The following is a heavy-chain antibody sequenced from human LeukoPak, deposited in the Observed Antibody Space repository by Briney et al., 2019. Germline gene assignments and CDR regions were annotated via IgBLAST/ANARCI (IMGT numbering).Heavy chain of an antibody. D-gene: IGHD2-8*01. J-gene: IGHJ5*02. Sequence: PGGSLRLSCTVSGFTVSSNSMSWVRQAPGKGLEWVSFIYSDNTHYSDSVKGRFTISRDNSKNTLYLQMNSLRADDTAVYYCARVGTSSLRDWFDPWGQGTLVTVSS. CDR2: IYSDNT. CDR1: GFTVSSNS. CDR3: ARVGTSSLRDWFDP. V-gene: IGHV3-66*03.